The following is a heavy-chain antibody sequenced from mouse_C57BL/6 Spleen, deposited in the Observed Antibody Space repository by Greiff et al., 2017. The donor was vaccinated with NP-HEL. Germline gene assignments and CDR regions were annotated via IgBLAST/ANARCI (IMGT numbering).Heavy chain of an antibody. Sequence: EVKLVESGGGLVKPGGSLKLSCAASGFTFSSYAMSWVRQTPEKRLEWVATISDGGSYNYYPAKVKGRFPISRDNDKNNLYLQMSHLKAEDTAMYYCARESYSNYPYAMDYWGQGTSDTVSS. CDR3: ARESYSNYPYAMDY. V-gene: IGHV5-4*01. J-gene: IGHJ4*01. CDR1: GFTFSSYA. D-gene: IGHD2-5*01. CDR2: ISDGGSYN.